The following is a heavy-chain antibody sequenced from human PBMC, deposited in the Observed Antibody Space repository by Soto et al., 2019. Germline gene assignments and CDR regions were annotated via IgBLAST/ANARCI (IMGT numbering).Heavy chain of an antibody. D-gene: IGHD3-10*01. CDR2: ISHSGRT. J-gene: IGHJ4*02. CDR3: SYGSSFDY. CDR1: GASLRSGSYY. V-gene: IGHV4-61*01. Sequence: KSSETLSLTCTVSGASLRSGSYYWSWIRQPPGKGLEWIGYISHSGRTNYDPSLKSRLTMSVDTSQNQFSLQLNSVTAADTAAYYCSYGSSFDYWGQGTLVTVSS.